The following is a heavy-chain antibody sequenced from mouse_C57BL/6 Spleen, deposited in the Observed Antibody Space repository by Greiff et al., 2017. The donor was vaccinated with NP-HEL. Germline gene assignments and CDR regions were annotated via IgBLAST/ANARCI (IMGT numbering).Heavy chain of an antibody. V-gene: IGHV1-64*01. CDR1: GYTFTSYW. Sequence: QVQLQQPGAELVKPGASVKLSCKASGYTFTSYWMHWVKQRPGQGLEWIGMIHPNSGSTNYNEKFKSKATLTVDKSSSTAYMQLGSLTSEDSAVYYCAREDYGSSYDYWGQGTTLTVSS. J-gene: IGHJ2*01. CDR2: IHPNSGST. D-gene: IGHD1-1*01. CDR3: AREDYGSSYDY.